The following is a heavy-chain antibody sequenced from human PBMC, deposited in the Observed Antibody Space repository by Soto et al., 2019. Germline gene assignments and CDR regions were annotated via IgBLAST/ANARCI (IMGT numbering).Heavy chain of an antibody. V-gene: IGHV4-30-4*01. D-gene: IGHD3-10*01. CDR2: IYYSGST. J-gene: IGHJ5*02. CDR1: GDSIRSGNHY. Sequence: PSETLSLTCTVSGDSIRSGNHYWSWIRQPPGKGLEWIGYIYYSGSTYYSPSLKSRVTISVDTSKNQFSLQLKSVTPEDTAVYYCVRDRYSSSGWFDPWGQGTPVTVSS. CDR3: VRDRYSSSGWFDP.